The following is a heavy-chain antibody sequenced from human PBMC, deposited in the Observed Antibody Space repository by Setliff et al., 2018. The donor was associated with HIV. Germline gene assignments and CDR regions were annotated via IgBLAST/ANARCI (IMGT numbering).Heavy chain of an antibody. CDR3: AGGRADAWEVLDS. CDR2: FRLSGGT. Sequence: ETLSLTCGVFGGSLSNYFWTWMRQPPGKGLEWIGEFRLSGGTNYNYNPSLETRVTISVDTSKNQFSLKLNSVTAADTAFYYCAGGRADAWEVLDSWGQGTLVTVSS. J-gene: IGHJ4*02. D-gene: IGHD1-26*01. CDR1: GGSLSNYF. V-gene: IGHV4-34*01.